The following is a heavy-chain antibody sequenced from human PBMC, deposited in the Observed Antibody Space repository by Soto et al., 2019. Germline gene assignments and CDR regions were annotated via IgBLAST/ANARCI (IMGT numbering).Heavy chain of an antibody. D-gene: IGHD5-18*01. CDR3: ARGAMANFDY. CDR2: IIAMLGTP. J-gene: IGHJ4*02. V-gene: IGHV1-69*13. Sequence: SVKVSCKASGGTFGSQSIGWVRQAPGQGLEWMGGIIAMLGTPAYAKKVQGRATISADESLTSSYLELRSLRSEDTGVYFCARGAMANFDYWGQGTVVTVSS. CDR1: GGTFGSQS.